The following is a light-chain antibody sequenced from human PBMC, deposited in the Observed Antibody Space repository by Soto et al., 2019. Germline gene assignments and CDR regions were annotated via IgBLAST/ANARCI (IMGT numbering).Light chain of an antibody. J-gene: IGKJ5*01. CDR3: QQAASFPIT. CDR1: PGIRND. Sequence: AIPITPSPFSPSASIGNRGPITFRASPGIRNDVNWYQQEPGKAPKLLIYAASSLQSGVPSRFSGSGSGTDFTLTINSLQPEDFATYYCQQAASFPITFGQGTRLEIK. V-gene: IGKV1-6*01. CDR2: AAS.